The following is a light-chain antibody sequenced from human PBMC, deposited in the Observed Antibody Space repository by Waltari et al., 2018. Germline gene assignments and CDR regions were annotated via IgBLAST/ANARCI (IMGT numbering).Light chain of an antibody. CDR1: SSDLGGYNF. CDR3: SSYTSSNTWV. J-gene: IGLJ3*02. V-gene: IGLV2-14*01. CDR2: DVN. Sequence: QSALTQPASVSGSPGQSITISCIGTSSDLGGYNFVSWYQQHPGKAPKVMIYDVNKRPSGVSNRFSGSKSGSTASLTISGLQAEDEADYYCSSYTSSNTWVFGGGTKLTVL.